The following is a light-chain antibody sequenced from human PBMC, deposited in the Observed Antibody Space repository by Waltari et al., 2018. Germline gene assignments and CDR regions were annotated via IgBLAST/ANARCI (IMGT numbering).Light chain of an antibody. CDR3: TSYASIGTYV. J-gene: IGLJ1*01. CDR2: DVS. Sequence: QSALTQPASVSGSPGQSITISCPGSSSDVGGYHSVSWYQQHPGKAPKVLIYDVSKWPSGVSNRFSGSKSGNTASLTISGLQAEDEADYYCTSYASIGTYVFGTGTKVTVL. V-gene: IGLV2-14*01. CDR1: SSDVGGYHS.